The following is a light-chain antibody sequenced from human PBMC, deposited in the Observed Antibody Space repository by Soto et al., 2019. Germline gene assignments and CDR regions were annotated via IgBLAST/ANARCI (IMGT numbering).Light chain of an antibody. V-gene: IGKV1-39*01. Sequence: DIQLTQSPSFLSASVVDRVNLTCRASQGISSYLAWFQQRPGRAPKLLIYAASSLQSGVPSRFSGSGSGTDFTLTISSLQPEDFATYYCQQSYSTPRKFGQGTKVDIK. CDR2: AAS. J-gene: IGKJ1*01. CDR3: QQSYSTPRK. CDR1: QGISSY.